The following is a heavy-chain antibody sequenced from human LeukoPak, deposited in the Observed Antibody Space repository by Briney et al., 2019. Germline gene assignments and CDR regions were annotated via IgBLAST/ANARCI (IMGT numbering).Heavy chain of an antibody. J-gene: IGHJ4*02. V-gene: IGHV3-74*01. Sequence: PGGSLRLSCAASGFTFSSYWMHWVRQAPGKGLVWVSRINTDGSSTSYADSVKGRFTISRDNAKNTLYLQMNSLRAEDTAVYYCARGKAGSTGGGVYWGQGTLVTVSS. CDR3: ARGKAGSTGGGVY. D-gene: IGHD2-2*01. CDR1: GFTFSSYW. CDR2: INTDGSST.